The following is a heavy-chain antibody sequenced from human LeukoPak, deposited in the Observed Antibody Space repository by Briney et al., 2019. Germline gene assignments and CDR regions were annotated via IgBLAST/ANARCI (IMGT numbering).Heavy chain of an antibody. V-gene: IGHV3-66*01. CDR1: GFTVSSNY. D-gene: IGHD3-10*01. CDR2: IYSGGST. CDR3: AREGRYYGSGSPFDY. J-gene: IGHJ4*02. Sequence: PGGSLRLSCAASGFTVSSNYMSWVRQAPGKGLEWVSVIYSGGSTYYADSVKGRFTISRDNSKNTLYLQMNSLRAEDTAVYYCAREGRYYGSGSPFDYWGQGTLVTVSS.